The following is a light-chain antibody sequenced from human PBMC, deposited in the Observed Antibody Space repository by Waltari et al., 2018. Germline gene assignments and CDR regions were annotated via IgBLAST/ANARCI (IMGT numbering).Light chain of an antibody. CDR3: QQRSNWPLT. Sequence: IVLTHSPATLSLSPGYRATISCRASQSVSSYVAWYQQKPGQAPRLLIFDASNRVTGIPARFSGSGSGTDFTLTISSLEPEDFAVYYCQQRSNWPLTFGGGTKVEIK. CDR2: DAS. J-gene: IGKJ4*02. V-gene: IGKV3-11*01. CDR1: QSVSSY.